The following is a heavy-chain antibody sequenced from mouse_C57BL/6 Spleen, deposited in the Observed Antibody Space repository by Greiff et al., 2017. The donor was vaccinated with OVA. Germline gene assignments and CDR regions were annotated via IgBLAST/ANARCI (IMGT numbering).Heavy chain of an antibody. D-gene: IGHD2-1*01. CDR3: AEGAYGNYVGGAMDY. V-gene: IGHV1-19*01. CDR2: INPYNGGT. CDR1: GYTFTDYY. J-gene: IGHJ4*01. Sequence: EVQLQQSGPVLVKPGASVKMSCKASGYTFTDYYMNWVKQSHGKSLEWIGVINPYNGGTSYNQKFKGKATLTVDKSSSTAYMELNSLTSEDSAVYYCAEGAYGNYVGGAMDYWGQGTSVTVSS.